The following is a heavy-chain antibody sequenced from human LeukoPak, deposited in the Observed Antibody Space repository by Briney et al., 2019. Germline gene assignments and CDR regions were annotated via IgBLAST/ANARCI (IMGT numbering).Heavy chain of an antibody. CDR2: ISSSGSTI. D-gene: IGHD3-10*01. CDR3: ASKTWFGELLGWYFDY. V-gene: IGHV3-48*03. J-gene: IGHJ4*02. Sequence: AGGSLRLSCAASGFTFSSYEMNWVRQAPGKGLEWVSYISSSGSTIYYADSVKGRFTISRANAKNSLYLQMNSLRAEDTAVYHCASKTWFGELLGWYFDYWGQETLVTVSS. CDR1: GFTFSSYE.